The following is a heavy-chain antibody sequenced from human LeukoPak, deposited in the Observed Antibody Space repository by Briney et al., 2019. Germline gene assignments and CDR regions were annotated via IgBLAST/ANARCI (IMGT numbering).Heavy chain of an antibody. D-gene: IGHD1-20*01. J-gene: IGHJ4*02. V-gene: IGHV3-30*03. Sequence: GGSLRLSRAASGFTFSSYGMHWVRQAPGKGLEWVAVISYDGSNKYYADSVKGRITISRDNAKNSLYLQMNSLRAEDTAVYYCARRRYNWNAIDYWGQGTLVTVSS. CDR3: ARRRYNWNAIDY. CDR2: ISYDGSNK. CDR1: GFTFSSYG.